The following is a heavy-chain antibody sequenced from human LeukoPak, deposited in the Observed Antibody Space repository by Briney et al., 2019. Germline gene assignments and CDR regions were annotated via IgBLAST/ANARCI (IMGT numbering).Heavy chain of an antibody. Sequence: SGPALVKPTQTLTLTCTFSGFSLSTSGMCVSWIRQPPGRALEWLALIYWDDDKRYSPSLESRLTLTKDTSKNQVVLKMTNMDAVDTATYYCTGGSGRTFDYWGQGTLVTVSS. D-gene: IGHD3-10*01. V-gene: IGHV2-5*08. J-gene: IGHJ4*02. CDR1: GFSLSTSGMC. CDR2: IYWDDDK. CDR3: TGGSGRTFDY.